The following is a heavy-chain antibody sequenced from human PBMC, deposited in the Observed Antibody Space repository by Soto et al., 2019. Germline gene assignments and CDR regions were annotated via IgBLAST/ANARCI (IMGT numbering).Heavy chain of an antibody. CDR2: IIPIFGTA. Sequence: SVKVSCKASGGTFSSYAISWVRQAPGQGLEWMGGIIPIFGTANYAQKFQGRVTITADESTSTAYMELSSLRSEDTAVYYCARAPGIVGAQFDYWGQGTLVTVSS. J-gene: IGHJ4*02. CDR1: GGTFSSYA. CDR3: ARAPGIVGAQFDY. V-gene: IGHV1-69*13. D-gene: IGHD1-26*01.